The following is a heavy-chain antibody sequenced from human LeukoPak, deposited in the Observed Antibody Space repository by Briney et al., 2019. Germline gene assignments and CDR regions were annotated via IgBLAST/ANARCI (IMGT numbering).Heavy chain of an antibody. CDR1: GFTVSSNY. V-gene: IGHV3-53*01. D-gene: IGHD3-22*01. Sequence: PGGSLRLSCAASGFTVSSNYMSWVRQAPGKGLEWVSVIYSGGSTYYADSVKGRFTLSRDNSKNTLYLQMNSLRAEDTAVYYCARDGTGFDSSGTNWGQGTLVTISS. CDR3: ARDGTGFDSSGTN. CDR2: IYSGGST. J-gene: IGHJ4*02.